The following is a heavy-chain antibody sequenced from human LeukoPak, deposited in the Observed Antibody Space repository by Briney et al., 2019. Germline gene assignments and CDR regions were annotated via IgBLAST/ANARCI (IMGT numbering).Heavy chain of an antibody. V-gene: IGHV3-48*03. D-gene: IGHD3-10*02. CDR2: ISSSGSTI. J-gene: IGHJ6*04. CDR1: GFTFSSYE. Sequence: AGTLSLSCAASGFTFSSYEMNWVGQAPGKGLEGVSYISSSGSTIYYADSVQGRFTISRDNDNNSLYLQMNSMRAEDTAVYYCAELGITMIGGVWGKGTTVTISS. CDR3: AELGITMIGGV.